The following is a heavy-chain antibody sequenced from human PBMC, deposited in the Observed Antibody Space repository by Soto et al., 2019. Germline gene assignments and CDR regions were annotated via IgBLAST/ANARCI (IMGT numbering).Heavy chain of an antibody. D-gene: IGHD6-19*01. Sequence: QVQLQESGPGLVKPSETLSLTCTVSGDSISSLYWSWIRQPPGKGLEWIGYIYYSGSINYNPSLKSRVTISVDPSKNQFSLRLSSVTAADTAVSYCAKSLWDTSGWKTDYWGQGTLVTVSS. V-gene: IGHV4-59*01. CDR1: GDSISSLY. CDR2: IYYSGSI. J-gene: IGHJ4*02. CDR3: AKSLWDTSGWKTDY.